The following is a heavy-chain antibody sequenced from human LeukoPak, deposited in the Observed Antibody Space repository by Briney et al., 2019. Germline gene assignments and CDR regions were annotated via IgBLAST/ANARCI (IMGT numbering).Heavy chain of an antibody. CDR2: ISGSGSTI. CDR1: GFTFSSYE. Sequence: GASLRLSCAASGFTFSSYEMNWVRQAPGKGLEWVSYISGSGSTIYYADSVKGRFTISRDNAKNSLYLQMNSLRAEDTAVYYCARVITTRSKSTFLDYWGQGTLVTVSS. J-gene: IGHJ4*02. CDR3: ARVITTRSKSTFLDY. V-gene: IGHV3-48*03. D-gene: IGHD3-22*01.